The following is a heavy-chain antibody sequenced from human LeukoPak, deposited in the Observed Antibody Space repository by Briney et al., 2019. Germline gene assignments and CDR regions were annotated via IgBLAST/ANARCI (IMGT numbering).Heavy chain of an antibody. CDR3: ARDRNWNYGYYFDY. V-gene: IGHV4-4*07. CDR1: GGSISSYY. CDR2: IYTSGST. D-gene: IGHD1-7*01. J-gene: IGHJ4*02. Sequence: SETLSLTCTVSGGSISSYYWSWIRQPAGKGLEWIGRIYTSGSTNYNPSLKSRVTMSVDTSKNQFSLKLSPVTAADTAVYYCARDRNWNYGYYFDYWGQGTLVTVSS.